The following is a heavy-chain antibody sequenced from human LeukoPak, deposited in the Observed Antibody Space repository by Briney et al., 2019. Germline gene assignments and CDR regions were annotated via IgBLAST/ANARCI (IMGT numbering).Heavy chain of an antibody. CDR3: ARGRGGDGSYSDAFDI. J-gene: IGHJ3*02. D-gene: IGHD1-26*01. CDR1: GYTFTSYD. Sequence: ASVKVSCKASGYTFTSYDINWVRQATGQGLEWMGWMNPNSGNTGYAQKFQGRVTMTRNTSISTAYMELSSLRSEDTAVYYCARGRGGDGSYSDAFDIWGQGTMVTVSS. CDR2: MNPNSGNT. V-gene: IGHV1-8*01.